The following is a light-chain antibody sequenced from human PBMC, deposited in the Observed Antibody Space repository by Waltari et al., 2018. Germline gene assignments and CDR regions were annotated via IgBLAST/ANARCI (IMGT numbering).Light chain of an antibody. J-gene: IGLJ2*01. CDR2: KDT. CDR1: ALPSQY. Sequence: SHELTQPPSVSVSPGQTARISCSADALPSQYVFWYQQKPGHAPVMVIYKDTERPSGIPERFSGSSSGTVGTLTITEVRAEDEADYYCQSADSSGTSVIFGGGTKLTVL. V-gene: IGLV3-25*03. CDR3: QSADSSGTSVI.